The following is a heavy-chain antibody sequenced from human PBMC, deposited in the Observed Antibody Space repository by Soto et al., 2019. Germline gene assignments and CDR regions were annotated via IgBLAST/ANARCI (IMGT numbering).Heavy chain of an antibody. CDR1: GGTFSSYA. CDR2: IIPIFGTA. CDR3: ARLYSSSSKGYYYYYGMDV. D-gene: IGHD6-13*01. J-gene: IGHJ6*02. Sequence: SVKVSCKASGGTFSSYAISWVRQAPGQGLEWMGGIIPIFGTANYAQKFQGRVTITADESTSTAYMELSSLRSEDTAVYYCARLYSSSSKGYYYYYGMDVWGQGTTVTVSS. V-gene: IGHV1-69*13.